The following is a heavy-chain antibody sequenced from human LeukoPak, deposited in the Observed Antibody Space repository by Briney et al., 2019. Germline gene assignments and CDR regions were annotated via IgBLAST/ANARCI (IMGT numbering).Heavy chain of an antibody. D-gene: IGHD2-2*01. CDR2: ISGSGGST. CDR3: AKAPFLYCSSTSCPFDY. J-gene: IGHJ4*02. V-gene: IGHV3-23*01. Sequence: GGSLRLSCAASGFTFSSYAMSWVRQAPGKGLEWVSAISGSGGSTYYADSVKGRFTISRDNSKNTLYLQINSLRAEDTAVYYCAKAPFLYCSSTSCPFDYWGRGTLVTVSS. CDR1: GFTFSSYA.